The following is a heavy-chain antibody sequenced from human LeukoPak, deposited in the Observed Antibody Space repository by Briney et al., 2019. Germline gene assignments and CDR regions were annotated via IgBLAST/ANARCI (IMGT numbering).Heavy chain of an antibody. CDR2: ISSDGTNK. V-gene: IGHV3-30-3*01. D-gene: IGHD3-22*01. CDR1: GXTFRSYA. CDR3: AKGQNYYDGSGYYSTDY. Sequence: GGSLRLSCVASGXTFRSYAMHWVRQAPGKGLEWVIVISSDGTNKYYADSVKGRFTVSRDNSKNTLYLQMNSLRAEDTAVYYCAKGQNYYDGSGYYSTDYWGQGTPVTVSS. J-gene: IGHJ4*02.